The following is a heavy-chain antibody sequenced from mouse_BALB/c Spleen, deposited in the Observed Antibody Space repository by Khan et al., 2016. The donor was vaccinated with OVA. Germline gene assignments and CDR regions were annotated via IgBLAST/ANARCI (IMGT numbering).Heavy chain of an antibody. CDR1: GFSLSNYG. Sequence: VQLQQSGPGLVQPSQSLSITCTVSGFSLSNYGVYWVRQTPGKGLEWLGVIWRGGNTDYNAAFMSRLSITKDNSMSQVFFKMNSLQADDTTIYNCAKGAYRYGKVANWGQGTRVTVSA. CDR3: AKGAYRYGKVAN. CDR2: IWRGGNT. J-gene: IGHJ3*01. D-gene: IGHD2-14*01. V-gene: IGHV2-5*01.